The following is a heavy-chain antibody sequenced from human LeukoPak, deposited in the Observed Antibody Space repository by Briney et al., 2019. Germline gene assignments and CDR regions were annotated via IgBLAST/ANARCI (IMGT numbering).Heavy chain of an antibody. V-gene: IGHV4-30-2*01. CDR1: GGSISSGGYS. Sequence: SETLSLTCAVSGGSISSGGYSWSWIRQPPGKGLEWIGYIYHSGSTYYNPSLKSRVTISVDRSKNQFSLKLSSVTAADTAVYYCARGGYSSSAEIPFDYWGQGTLVTASS. CDR2: IYHSGST. CDR3: ARGGYSSSAEIPFDY. D-gene: IGHD6-13*01. J-gene: IGHJ4*02.